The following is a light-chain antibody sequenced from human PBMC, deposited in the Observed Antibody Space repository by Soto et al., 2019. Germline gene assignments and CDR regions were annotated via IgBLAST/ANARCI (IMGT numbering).Light chain of an antibody. CDR2: EVS. J-gene: IGLJ1*01. CDR3: SSYEGSNILGFV. CDR1: SSDVGDYTY. Sequence: QSVLTQPPSASGSPGQSVTISCTGTSSDVGDYTYVSWYQQHPGKAPKLMISEVSKRPSGVPDRFSGSKSGNTASLTVSGLQAEDEADYYCSSYEGSNILGFVFGTGTKVTVL. V-gene: IGLV2-8*01.